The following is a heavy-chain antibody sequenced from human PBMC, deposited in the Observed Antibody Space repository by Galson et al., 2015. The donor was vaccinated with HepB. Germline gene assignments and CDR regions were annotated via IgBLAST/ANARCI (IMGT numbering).Heavy chain of an antibody. J-gene: IGHJ4*02. CDR1: GFTFSSYW. CDR2: INSDGSST. V-gene: IGHV3-74*01. D-gene: IGHD1-26*01. Sequence: SLRLSCAASGFTFSSYWMHWVRQAPGKGLVWVSRINSDGSSTSYADSVKGRFTISRDNAKNTLYLQMNSLRAEDTAVYYCARDKRVSRGSYLPDYWGQGTLVTVSS. CDR3: ARDKRVSRGSYLPDY.